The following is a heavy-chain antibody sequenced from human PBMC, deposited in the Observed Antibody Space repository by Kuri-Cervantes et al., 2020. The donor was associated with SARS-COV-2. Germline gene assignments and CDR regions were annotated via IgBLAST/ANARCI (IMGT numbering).Heavy chain of an antibody. CDR3: ARDPSRGVRWSGYPNYFDY. Sequence: SETLSLTCTVSGGSISSYYWSWIRQPPGKGLEWIGYIYYSGSTYYNPSLKSRVTISVDTSKNQFSLKLSSVTAADTAVYYCARDPSRGVRWSGYPNYFDYWGQGTLVTVSS. CDR2: IYYSGST. J-gene: IGHJ4*02. V-gene: IGHV4-59*12. D-gene: IGHD3-3*01. CDR1: GGSISSYY.